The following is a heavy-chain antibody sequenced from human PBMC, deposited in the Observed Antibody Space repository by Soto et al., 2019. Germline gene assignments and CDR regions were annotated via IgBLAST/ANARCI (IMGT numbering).Heavy chain of an antibody. J-gene: IGHJ4*02. CDR1: GFTFDRHG. V-gene: IGHV3-23*01. Sequence: EEQLLESGGGLVQPGGSLRLSCAASGFTFDRHGMNWVRQAPGKGLEWVSGITGSGSTYYADSVKGRFTISSDNSKNILYVEMNSLRAEDTAVYYCARDAYGVAAAGTSLDNWGQGTLVTVSS. CDR2: ITGSGST. CDR3: ARDAYGVAAAGTSLDN. D-gene: IGHD6-13*01.